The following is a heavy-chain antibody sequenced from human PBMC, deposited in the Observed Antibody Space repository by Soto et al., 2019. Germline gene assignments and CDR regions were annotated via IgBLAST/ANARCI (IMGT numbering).Heavy chain of an antibody. CDR3: ARGKMTTSLYYYYYYGMDV. Sequence: QVQLQESGPGLVKPSQTLSLTCTVSGGSISSGDYYWSWIRQLPGKGLEWIGYIYYSGSTYYNPSLKSRVTISVDTSKNQFSLKLSSVTAADTAVYYCARGKMTTSLYYYYYYGMDVWGQGTTVTVSS. J-gene: IGHJ6*02. V-gene: IGHV4-30-4*01. CDR1: GGSISSGDYY. CDR2: IYYSGST. D-gene: IGHD4-4*01.